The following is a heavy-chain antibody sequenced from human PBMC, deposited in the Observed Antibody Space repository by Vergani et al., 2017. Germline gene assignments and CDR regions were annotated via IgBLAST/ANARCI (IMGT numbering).Heavy chain of an antibody. J-gene: IGHJ4*02. CDR2: FDPEDGET. V-gene: IGHV1-24*01. CDR3: ARDRVLLWFGELLPRYYFDY. D-gene: IGHD3-10*01. CDR1: GYTLTELS. Sequence: QVQLVQSGAEVKKPGSSVKVSCKVSGYTLTELSMHWVRQAPGKGLEWMGGFDPEDGETIYAQKFQGRVTMTEDTSTDTAYMELSSLRSDDTAVYYCARDRVLLWFGELLPRYYFDYWGQGTLVTVSS.